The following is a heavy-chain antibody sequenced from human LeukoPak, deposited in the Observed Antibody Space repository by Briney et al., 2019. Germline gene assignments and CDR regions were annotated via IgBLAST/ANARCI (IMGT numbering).Heavy chain of an antibody. CDR3: ARGVEMATITGGGFDY. V-gene: IGHV1-69*05. Sequence: SVKVSCKASGYTFTSYYMHWVRQAPGQGLEWMGGIIPIFGTANYAQKFQGRVTITTDESTSTAYMELSSLRSEDTAVYYCARGVEMATITGGGFDYWGQGTLVTVSS. J-gene: IGHJ4*02. CDR1: GYTFTSYY. D-gene: IGHD5-24*01. CDR2: IIPIFGTA.